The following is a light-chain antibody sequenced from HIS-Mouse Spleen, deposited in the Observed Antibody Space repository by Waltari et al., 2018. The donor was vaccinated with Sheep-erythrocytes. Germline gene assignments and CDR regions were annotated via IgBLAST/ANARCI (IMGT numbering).Light chain of an antibody. CDR3: CSYAGSYTFWV. Sequence: QSALTQPRSVSGSPGQSVTISCTGTSSDVGGYNYVSWYQQHPAKAPKLMIYDVSKRPSRVPDRFSGSKSGNTASLTISWLQAEDEADYYCCSYAGSYTFWVFGGGTKLTVL. V-gene: IGLV2-11*01. CDR2: DVS. J-gene: IGLJ3*02. CDR1: SSDVGGYNY.